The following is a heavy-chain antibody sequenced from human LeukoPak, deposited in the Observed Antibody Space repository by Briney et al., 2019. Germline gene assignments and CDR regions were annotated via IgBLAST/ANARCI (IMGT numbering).Heavy chain of an antibody. D-gene: IGHD3-9*01. CDR3: AKSAYYDILTGYYCEDY. V-gene: IGHV3-11*03. Sequence: GSLRLSCAASGFAFSDYYMTWIRQAPGKGLEWISYISSNSRYTNYADSVKGRFTISRDNSKNTLYLQMNSLRAEDTAVYYCAKSAYYDILTGYYCEDYWGQGTLVTVSS. CDR1: GFAFSDYY. CDR2: ISSNSRYT. J-gene: IGHJ4*02.